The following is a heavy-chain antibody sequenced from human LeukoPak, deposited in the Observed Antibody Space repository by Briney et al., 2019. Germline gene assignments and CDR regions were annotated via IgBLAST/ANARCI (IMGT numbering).Heavy chain of an antibody. D-gene: IGHD1-14*01. J-gene: IGHJ6*02. Sequence: HPGGSLRLSCAASGFTFSSYWMHWVRQAPGKGMVWVSRINSDGSSTSYADSVKGRFTISRDNAKNTLYLQMNSLRAEDTALYYCATGQGHGMDVWGQGTTVTVSS. CDR1: GFTFSSYW. V-gene: IGHV3-74*01. CDR3: ATGQGHGMDV. CDR2: INSDGSST.